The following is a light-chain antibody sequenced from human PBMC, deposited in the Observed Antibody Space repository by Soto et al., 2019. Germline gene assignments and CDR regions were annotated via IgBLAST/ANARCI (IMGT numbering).Light chain of an antibody. V-gene: IGKV3-15*01. Sequence: EIVMTQSPVTLSVSPGERATLSCRASQSVRSTYLAWYQQKPGQAPRLLIFGVSNRAAGIPARFSGSGSGTEFTLTISSLQSEDFAIYYCQQTHSAPRTFGQGTRLDIK. CDR3: QQTHSAPRT. CDR1: QSVRSTY. J-gene: IGKJ1*01. CDR2: GVS.